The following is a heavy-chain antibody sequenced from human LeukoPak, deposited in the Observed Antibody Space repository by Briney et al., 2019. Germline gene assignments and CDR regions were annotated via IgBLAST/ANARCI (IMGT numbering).Heavy chain of an antibody. CDR1: GFTFSSYA. J-gene: IGHJ1*01. CDR3: APVFGGVIAGSSQH. V-gene: IGHV3-30-3*01. D-gene: IGHD3-16*02. CDR2: ISYDGSNK. Sequence: GRSLRLSCAASGFTFSSYAMHWVRQAPGKGLEWVAVISYDGSNKYYADSVKGRFTISRDNSKNTLYLQMNSLRAEDTAVYYCAPVFGGVIAGSSQHWGQGTLVTVSS.